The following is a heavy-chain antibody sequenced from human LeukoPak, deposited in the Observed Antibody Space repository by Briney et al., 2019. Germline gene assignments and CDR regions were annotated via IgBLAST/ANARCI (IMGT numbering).Heavy chain of an antibody. CDR3: ARDSPSEYYYGSESYGTYFDY. CDR2: IKPNSGGT. Sequence: ASVTVSCQASGYTFTGYYMHWVGQAPGQGLEGMGWIKPNSGGTNYAQKFQGRVTMTRDTSISPAYMELSRLRSDDTAVYYCARDSPSEYYYGSESYGTYFDYWGQGTLVTVSS. V-gene: IGHV1-2*02. J-gene: IGHJ4*02. D-gene: IGHD3-10*01. CDR1: GYTFTGYY.